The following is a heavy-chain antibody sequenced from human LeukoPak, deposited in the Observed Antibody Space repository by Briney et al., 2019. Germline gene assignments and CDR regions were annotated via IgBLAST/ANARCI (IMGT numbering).Heavy chain of an antibody. CDR3: ERGGSNYVGTEGWFDP. V-gene: IGHV3-21*01. Sequence: GGSLRLSCAASGFTCSSYSMNWVRQAPGKGLEWVSSISTSSSYIYYADSVKGRFTISRDNAKNSLYLQMNTLRVEDTAVYYCERGGSNYVGTEGWFDPWGQGTLVTVSS. CDR2: ISTSSSYI. D-gene: IGHD4-23*01. CDR1: GFTCSSYS. J-gene: IGHJ5*02.